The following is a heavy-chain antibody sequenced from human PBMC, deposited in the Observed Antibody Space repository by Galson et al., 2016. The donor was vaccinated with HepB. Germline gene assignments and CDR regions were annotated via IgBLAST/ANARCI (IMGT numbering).Heavy chain of an antibody. CDR1: GFRFSEHY. D-gene: IGHD2/OR15-2a*01. J-gene: IGHJ3*02. V-gene: IGHV3-72*01. CDR3: ARPSGKYSGGFDI. Sequence: SLRLSCAASGFRFSEHYMDWVRQAPGKGLEWVGRTRNKVNSYTTEYAASVKGRFTISRDDSKNSLYLQMNSLKTEDTALYYCARPSGKYSGGFDIWGQGTRVTVSS. CDR2: TRNKVNSYTT.